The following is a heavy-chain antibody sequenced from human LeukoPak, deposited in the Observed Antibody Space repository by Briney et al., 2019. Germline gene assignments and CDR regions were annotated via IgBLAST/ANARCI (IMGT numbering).Heavy chain of an antibody. D-gene: IGHD2-15*01. J-gene: IGHJ6*02. CDR2: ISGSGGST. CDR1: GFTFSSYA. Sequence: GGSLRLSCAASGFTFSSYAMSWVRQAPGKGLEWVSAISGSGGSTYYADSVKGRFTISRDNSKNTLYLQMNSLRAEDTAVYYCARVVAATVIYYHYGMDVWGQGTTVTVSS. CDR3: ARVVAATVIYYHYGMDV. V-gene: IGHV3-23*01.